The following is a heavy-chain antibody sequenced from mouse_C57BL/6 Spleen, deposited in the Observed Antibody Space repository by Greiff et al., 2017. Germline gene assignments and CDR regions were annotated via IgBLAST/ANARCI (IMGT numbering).Heavy chain of an antibody. V-gene: IGHV1-15*01. D-gene: IGHD2-3*01. Sequence: QVQLKQSGAELVRPGASVTLSCKASGYTFTDYEMHWVKQTPVHGLAWIGAIDPATGGTAYNQKFKGKAILTADKSSSTAYMELRSLTSEDSAVYYCTREEGCLLRMFAYCGQGTLVTVSA. CDR1: GYTFTDYE. J-gene: IGHJ3*01. CDR2: IDPATGGT. CDR3: TREEGCLLRMFAY.